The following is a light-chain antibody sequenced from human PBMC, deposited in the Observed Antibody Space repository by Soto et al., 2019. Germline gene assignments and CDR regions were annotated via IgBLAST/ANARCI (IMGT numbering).Light chain of an antibody. J-gene: IGLJ1*01. V-gene: IGLV2-11*01. CDR3: KSYAGSNTYV. CDR1: NGDIANYNF. CDR2: DVS. Sequence: QSALTQPRSVSGSPGQSVTISCTGTNGDIANYNFVSWYQQHPGKAPKVMIYDVSKRPSGVPDRFSGSKSGNTASLTISGLQAEDEADYFCKSYAGSNTYVFGSGTKLTVL.